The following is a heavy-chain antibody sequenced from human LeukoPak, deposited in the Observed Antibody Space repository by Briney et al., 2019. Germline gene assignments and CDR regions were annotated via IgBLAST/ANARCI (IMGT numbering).Heavy chain of an antibody. D-gene: IGHD3-3*01. V-gene: IGHV1-69*05. J-gene: IGHJ4*02. CDR1: GGTFSSYA. CDR3: ATFWSGYYNY. CDR2: IIPIFGTA. Sequence: ASVKVSCKASGGTFSSYAISWVRQAPGQGLEWMGRIIPIFGTANYAQKFQGRVTITTDKSTSTAYMELSSLRSEDTAVYYCATFWSGYYNYWGQGTLVTVSS.